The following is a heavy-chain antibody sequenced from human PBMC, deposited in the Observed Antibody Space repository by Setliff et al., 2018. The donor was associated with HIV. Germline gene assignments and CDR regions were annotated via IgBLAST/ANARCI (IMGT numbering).Heavy chain of an antibody. CDR2: VYYSGGT. V-gene: IGHV4-39*01. CDR3: ARLGDSGYDFRGYFDY. D-gene: IGHD5-12*01. J-gene: IGHJ4*02. Sequence: PSEPLSLTCTVSGGSVSDTSYYWGWIRQPPGKGLEWLANVYYSGGTYYNPSLNSRVTISVDTSRNQFSLKLTSVTAADTALYFCARLGDSGYDFRGYFDYWGQGKLVTVSS. CDR1: GGSVSDTSYY.